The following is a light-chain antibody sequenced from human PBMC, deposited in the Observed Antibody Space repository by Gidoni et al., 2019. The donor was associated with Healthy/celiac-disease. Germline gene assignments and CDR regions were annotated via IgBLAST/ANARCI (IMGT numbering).Light chain of an antibody. CDR3: RQRSNGGGLT. CDR1: PSVSSY. V-gene: IGKV3-11*01. Sequence: IVLTPSPATLSLSPGERATLSCRASPSVSSYLAWYQQQPGQAPRLLIYYAANRATGSPARCSGSGAGADFTLPISSLEPEDFAAYYCRQRSNGGGLTFGGGTKVEIK. J-gene: IGKJ4*01. CDR2: YAA.